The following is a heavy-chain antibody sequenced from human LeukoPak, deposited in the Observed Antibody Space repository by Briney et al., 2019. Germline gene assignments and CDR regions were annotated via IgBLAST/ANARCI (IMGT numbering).Heavy chain of an antibody. D-gene: IGHD3-9*01. CDR1: GFTFSSYA. CDR3: ARGSVRGLRYFDWLPPSY. J-gene: IGHJ4*02. Sequence: GGSLRLSCAASGFTFSSYAMHWVRQAPGKGLEYVSAISSNGGSTYYANSVKGRFTISRDNSKNTLYLQMGSLRAEDKAVYYCARGSVRGLRYFDWLPPSYWGQGTLVTVSS. V-gene: IGHV3-64*01. CDR2: ISSNGGST.